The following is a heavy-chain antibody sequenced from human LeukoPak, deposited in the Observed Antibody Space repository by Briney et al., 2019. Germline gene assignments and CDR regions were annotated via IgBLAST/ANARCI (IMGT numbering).Heavy chain of an antibody. CDR1: GFTFNDYY. CDR3: ARDDRWEDY. CDR2: IKQDGSEK. J-gene: IGHJ4*02. D-gene: IGHD1-26*01. V-gene: IGHV3-7*01. Sequence: QAGGSLRLSCAASGFTFNDYYMSWVRQAPGKGLEWVANIKQDGSEKYYVDSVKGRFTISRDNAKNSLYLQMNSLRAEDTAVYFCARDDRWEDYWGQGTLVTVSS.